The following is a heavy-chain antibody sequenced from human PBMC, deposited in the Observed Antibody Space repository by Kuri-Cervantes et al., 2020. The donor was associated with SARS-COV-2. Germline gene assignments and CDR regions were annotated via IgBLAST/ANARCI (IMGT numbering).Heavy chain of an antibody. D-gene: IGHD3-10*01. CDR1: GGSISSGGYS. CDR3: ATHAREGPNRGVNDDAFDI. V-gene: IGHV4-30-2*01. Sequence: LRLSCAVPGGSISSGGYSWSWIRQPPGRGLEWIGYIYHSGSTYYNPSLKSRVTISVDRSKNQFSLKLSSVTAADTAVYYCATHAREGPNRGVNDDAFDIWGKGTMVTVSS. J-gene: IGHJ3*02. CDR2: IYHSGST.